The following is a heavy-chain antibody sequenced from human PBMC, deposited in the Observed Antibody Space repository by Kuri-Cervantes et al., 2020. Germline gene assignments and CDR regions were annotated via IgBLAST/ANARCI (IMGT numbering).Heavy chain of an antibody. CDR2: ISWNSGSI. CDR1: GFTFDDYA. CDR3: AKVCPADAFDI. J-gene: IGHJ3*02. Sequence: LSLTCAASGFTFDDYAMHWVRQAPGKGLEWVSGISWNSGSIGYADSVKGRFTISRDNAKNSLYLQMNSLRAEDTALYYCAKVCPADAFDIWGQGTMVTVSS. V-gene: IGHV3-9*01.